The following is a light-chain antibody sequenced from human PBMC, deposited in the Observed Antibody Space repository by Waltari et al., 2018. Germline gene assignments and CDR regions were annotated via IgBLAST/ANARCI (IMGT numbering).Light chain of an antibody. CDR2: DVT. Sequence: QSAPTQPASVSGSPGQSITISCTGTNSDVGRYNLVPWYQQHPDKAPKLIIYDVTERPAGGSDRLSGSKSGNPASLTISGLQAEDEADYYCCSYAGSFTWVFGGGTKLTVL. J-gene: IGLJ3*02. V-gene: IGLV2-23*02. CDR3: CSYAGSFTWV. CDR1: NSDVGRYNL.